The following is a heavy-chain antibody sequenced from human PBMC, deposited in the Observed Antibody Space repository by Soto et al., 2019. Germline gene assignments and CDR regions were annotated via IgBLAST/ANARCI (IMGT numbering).Heavy chain of an antibody. D-gene: IGHD3-10*01. CDR3: ARHNYGSGSTYFDY. V-gene: IGHV4-59*08. Sequence: PSVTLSLTCTVSRGSISSYYWSWIRQPPGKGLEWIGYIYYSGSTNYNPSLKSRVTISVDTSKNQFSLKLNSMTAADTAVYYCARHNYGSGSTYFDYWGQGTLVTVS. CDR1: RGSISSYY. J-gene: IGHJ4*02. CDR2: IYYSGST.